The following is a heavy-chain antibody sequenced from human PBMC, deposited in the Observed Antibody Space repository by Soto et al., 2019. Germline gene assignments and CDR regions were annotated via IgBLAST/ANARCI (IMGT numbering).Heavy chain of an antibody. CDR3: AWGLHTVTKAYGFDP. J-gene: IGHJ5*02. CDR1: GYSISSGYY. CDR2: IYHSGST. V-gene: IGHV4-38-2*01. Sequence: SETLSLTCAVSGYSISSGYYLGWIRQPPGKGLEWIGSIYHSGSTYYNPSLKSRVTISVDTSKNQFSLKLSSVTAADTAVYYCAWGLHTVTKAYGFDPWGQGTLVTVPS. D-gene: IGHD4-17*01.